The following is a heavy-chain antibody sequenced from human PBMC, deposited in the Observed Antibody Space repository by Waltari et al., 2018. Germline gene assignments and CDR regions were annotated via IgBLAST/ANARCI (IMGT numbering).Heavy chain of an antibody. J-gene: IGHJ4*02. CDR1: GFTFSSYA. D-gene: IGHD2-2*02. CDR3: ARGMAIH. V-gene: IGHV3-30-3*01. Sequence: QVQLVESGGGVVQPGRSLRLSCAASGFTFSSYAMHWVRQAPGKGLEWVAVISYDGSKKYYADSVKGRFTISRDNSKNTLYLQMNSLRAEDTAVYYCARGMAIHWGQGTLVTVSS. CDR2: ISYDGSKK.